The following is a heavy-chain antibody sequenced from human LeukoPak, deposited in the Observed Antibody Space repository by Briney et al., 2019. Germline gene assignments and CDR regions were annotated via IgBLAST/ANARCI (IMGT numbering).Heavy chain of an antibody. Sequence: PGGSLRLSCAASGFTFSSYAMSWVRQAPGKGLEWVSAISGSGGSTYYADSVKGRFTISRDNSKNTLYLQMNSLRAEDTAVYYCAKSSQLRYFDWLLYYDYWGQGTLVTVSP. V-gene: IGHV3-23*01. D-gene: IGHD3-9*01. CDR3: AKSSQLRYFDWLLYYDY. J-gene: IGHJ4*02. CDR2: ISGSGGST. CDR1: GFTFSSYA.